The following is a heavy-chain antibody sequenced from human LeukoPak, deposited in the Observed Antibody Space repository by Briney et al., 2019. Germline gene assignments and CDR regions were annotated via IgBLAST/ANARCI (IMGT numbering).Heavy chain of an antibody. V-gene: IGHV3-49*04. CDR3: TRALAEEDIVVVPAASFDY. D-gene: IGHD2-2*01. J-gene: IGHJ4*02. Sequence: GGSLRLSCTASGFTFGDYAMSWVRQAPGKGLEWVGFIRSKAYGGTTEYAASVKGRFTISRDDSKSIAYLQTNSLKTEDTAVYYCTRALAEEDIVVVPAASFDYWGQGTLVTVSS. CDR2: IRSKAYGGTT. CDR1: GFTFGDYA.